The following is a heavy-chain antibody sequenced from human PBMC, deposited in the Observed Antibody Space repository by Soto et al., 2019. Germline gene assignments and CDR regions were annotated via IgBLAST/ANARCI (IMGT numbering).Heavy chain of an antibody. CDR3: AGDGGYSY. J-gene: IGHJ4*02. V-gene: IGHV3-23*01. CDR2: ILGSGGDT. Sequence: PGGSLRLSCAATGFTLRTNGMGWFRQAPGKGLEWVSSILGSGGDTYYADSLKGRFTISRDNSKNTLYLQLNSLGAEDTALYYCAGDGGYSYLGQGTLVTVSS. CDR1: GFTLRTNG. D-gene: IGHD2-15*01.